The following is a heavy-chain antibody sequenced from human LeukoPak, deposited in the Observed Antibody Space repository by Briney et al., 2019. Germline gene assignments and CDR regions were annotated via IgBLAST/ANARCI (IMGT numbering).Heavy chain of an antibody. CDR2: IYYSGST. D-gene: IGHD5-24*01. CDR3: ARDGEMATIENYFDY. CDR1: GGSISSSSYF. J-gene: IGHJ4*02. Sequence: SETLSLTCTVSGGSISSSSYFWGWIRQPPGKGLEWIGSIYYSGSTHYNPSLKSRVTISVDTSKNQFSLKLNSVTAADTAVYYCARDGEMATIENYFDYWGQGTLVTVSS. V-gene: IGHV4-39*07.